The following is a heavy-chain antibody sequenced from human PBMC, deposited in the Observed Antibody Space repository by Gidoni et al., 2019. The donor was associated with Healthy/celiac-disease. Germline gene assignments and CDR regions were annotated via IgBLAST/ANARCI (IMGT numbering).Heavy chain of an antibody. CDR1: GFTFSSYA. J-gene: IGHJ2*01. D-gene: IGHD5-12*01. CDR2: ISYDGSNK. V-gene: IGHV3-30-3*01. CDR3: ARDLGGEDGYNIRRYFDL. Sequence: QVQLVESGGGVVQPGRSLRLSCAASGFTFSSYAMHWVRQAPGKGLEWVAVISYDGSNKYYADSVKGRFTISRDNSKNTLYLQMNSLRAEDTAVYYCARDLGGEDGYNIRRYFDLWGRGTLVTVSS.